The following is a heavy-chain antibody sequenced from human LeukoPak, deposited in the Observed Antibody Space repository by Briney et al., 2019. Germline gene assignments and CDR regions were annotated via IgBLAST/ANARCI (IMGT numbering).Heavy chain of an antibody. J-gene: IGHJ3*02. D-gene: IGHD5-24*01. CDR1: GGSISSSSYY. Sequence: SETLSLTCTVSGGSISSSSYYWGWIRQPPGKGLEWIGSIYYSGSTYYNPSLKSRVTISVDTSKNQFSLKLSSVTAADTAVYYCARDPELDAFDIWGQGTMVTVFS. V-gene: IGHV4-39*07. CDR3: ARDPELDAFDI. CDR2: IYYSGST.